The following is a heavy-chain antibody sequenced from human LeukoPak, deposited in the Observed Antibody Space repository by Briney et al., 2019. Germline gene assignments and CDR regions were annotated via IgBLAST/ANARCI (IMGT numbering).Heavy chain of an antibody. J-gene: IGHJ5*02. V-gene: IGHV1-69*04. CDR1: GGTFSSYA. Sequence: AASVKVSCKASGGTFSSYAISWVRQAPGQGLEWMGRIILILGIANYAQKFQGRVTITADKSTSTAYMELSSLRSEDTAVYYCAREERGYCSGGSCYLIWFDPWGQGTLVTVSS. CDR2: IILILGIA. CDR3: AREERGYCSGGSCYLIWFDP. D-gene: IGHD2-15*01.